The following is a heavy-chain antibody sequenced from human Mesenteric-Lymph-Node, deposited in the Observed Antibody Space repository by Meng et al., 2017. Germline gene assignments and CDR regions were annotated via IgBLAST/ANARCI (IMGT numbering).Heavy chain of an antibody. CDR3: AKDVERITMIVVVQNDFDY. CDR2: ISGSGGST. CDR1: GFTFSSYA. Sequence: GESLKISCAASGFTFSSYAMSWVRQAPGKGLEWVSAISGSGGSTYYADSVKGRFTISRDNSKNTLYLQMNSLRAEDTAVYYCAKDVERITMIVVVQNDFDYWGQGTLVTVSS. D-gene: IGHD3-22*01. V-gene: IGHV3-23*01. J-gene: IGHJ4*02.